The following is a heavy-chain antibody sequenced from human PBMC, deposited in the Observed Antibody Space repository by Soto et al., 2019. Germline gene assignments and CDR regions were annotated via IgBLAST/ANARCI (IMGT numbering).Heavy chain of an antibody. D-gene: IGHD3-3*01. Sequence: GASGKVSGKASGGTFSSYAISWVRQAPGQGLEWRGGIIPILGTANYAQKFQGRVSITAEESANTAYMELSSLRPEDTAVYYCARSARFLFDPLGQGTLVTVSS. CDR1: GGTFSSYA. J-gene: IGHJ5*02. CDR2: IIPILGTA. CDR3: ARSARFLFDP. V-gene: IGHV1-69*13.